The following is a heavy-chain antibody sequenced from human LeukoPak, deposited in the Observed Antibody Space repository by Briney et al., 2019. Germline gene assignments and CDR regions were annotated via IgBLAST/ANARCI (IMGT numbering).Heavy chain of an antibody. V-gene: IGHV1-46*01. Sequence: ASVEVSCKASGYTFTSYYMHWVRQAPGQGLEWMGIINPSGGSTSYAQKFQGRVTMTRDMSTSTVYMELSSLRSEDTAVYYCARALAANTWIQLWSFFDYWGQGTLVTVSS. J-gene: IGHJ4*02. CDR3: ARALAANTWIQLWSFFDY. D-gene: IGHD5-18*01. CDR1: GYTFTSYY. CDR2: INPSGGST.